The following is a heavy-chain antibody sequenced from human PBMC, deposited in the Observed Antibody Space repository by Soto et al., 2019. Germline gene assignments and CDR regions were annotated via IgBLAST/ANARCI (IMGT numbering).Heavy chain of an antibody. Sequence: PAENLSLSCSVSVGSISSGYYYWSWIRQPPGKGLEWIGNIYYSGNTYYNPSLKSRLIISIDTSKKQFSLKVGSVTAADTAVYYCASYSLYGMDVWGQGTTVTVSS. CDR2: IYYSGNT. V-gene: IGHV4-30-4*01. J-gene: IGHJ6*02. CDR3: ASYSLYGMDV. D-gene: IGHD2-21*01. CDR1: VGSISSGYYY.